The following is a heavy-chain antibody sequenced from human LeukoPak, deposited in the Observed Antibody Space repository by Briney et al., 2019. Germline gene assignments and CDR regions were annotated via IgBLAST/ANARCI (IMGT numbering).Heavy chain of an antibody. J-gene: IGHJ4*02. D-gene: IGHD2-8*01. V-gene: IGHV1-2*02. Sequence: ASVKVSCKASGYTFTGYYMHWVRQAPGQGLEWKGWINPNSGGTNYAQKFQGRVTMTRDTSISTAYMELSRLRSDDTAVYYCAGGRRGYCTNGVCRPLVYWGQGTLVTVSS. CDR2: INPNSGGT. CDR1: GYTFTGYY. CDR3: AGGRRGYCTNGVCRPLVY.